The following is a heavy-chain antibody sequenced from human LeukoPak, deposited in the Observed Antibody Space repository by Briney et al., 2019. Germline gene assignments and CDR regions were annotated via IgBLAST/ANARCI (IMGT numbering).Heavy chain of an antibody. CDR3: ARDGPRIAALGEDFDY. D-gene: IGHD6-6*01. V-gene: IGHV1-46*01. CDR2: INPSGGST. CDR1: GYTFTSYY. Sequence: ASVKVSCKASGYTFTSYYMHWVRQAPGQGLEWMGIINPSGGSTSYAQKFQGRVTMARDTSTSTVYMELSSLRSEDTAVYYCARDGPRIAALGEDFDYWGQGTLVTVSS. J-gene: IGHJ4*02.